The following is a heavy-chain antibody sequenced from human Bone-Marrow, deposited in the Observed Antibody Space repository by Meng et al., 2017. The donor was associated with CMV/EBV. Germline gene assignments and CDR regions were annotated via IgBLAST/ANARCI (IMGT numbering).Heavy chain of an antibody. Sequence: SETLSLTCTVSGGSISSSSYYWGWIRQPPGKGLEWIGSIYYSGSTYYNPSLKSRVTISVDTSKNQFSLKLSSVTAADTAVYYCARRAIVVVPAAWGGSYYFAYWGQGTLVTIAS. CDR1: GGSISSSSYY. CDR3: ARRAIVVVPAAWGGSYYFAY. J-gene: IGHJ4*02. V-gene: IGHV4-39*01. D-gene: IGHD2-2*01. CDR2: IYYSGST.